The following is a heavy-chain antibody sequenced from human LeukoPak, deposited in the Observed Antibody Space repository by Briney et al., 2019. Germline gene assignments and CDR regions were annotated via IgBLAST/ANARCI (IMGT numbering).Heavy chain of an antibody. CDR2: ISGSVGST. Sequence: PGGSLRLSCAASGFTFSSYAMSWVRQAPGNGLEWVSAISGSVGSTYYADSVKGRFTISRDNSKNTLYLKMNSLRAEDTAVYYCAKDSPHDSSGRQYWGQGTLVSVSS. J-gene: IGHJ4*02. CDR3: AKDSPHDSSGRQY. V-gene: IGHV3-23*01. D-gene: IGHD3-22*01. CDR1: GFTFSSYA.